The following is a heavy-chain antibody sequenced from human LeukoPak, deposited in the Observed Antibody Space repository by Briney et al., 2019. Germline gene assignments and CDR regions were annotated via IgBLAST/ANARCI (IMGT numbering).Heavy chain of an antibody. V-gene: IGHV3-66*01. CDR1: GFTVSSNY. CDR3: ARDRGIAVAGPANPDAFDI. Sequence: GGSLRLSCAASGFTVSSNYMSWVRQAPGKGLEWVSVIYSGGSTYYADSVKGRFTISRDNSKNTLYLQMNSLRAEDTAVYYCARDRGIAVAGPANPDAFDIWGQGTMVTVSS. D-gene: IGHD6-19*01. CDR2: IYSGGST. J-gene: IGHJ3*02.